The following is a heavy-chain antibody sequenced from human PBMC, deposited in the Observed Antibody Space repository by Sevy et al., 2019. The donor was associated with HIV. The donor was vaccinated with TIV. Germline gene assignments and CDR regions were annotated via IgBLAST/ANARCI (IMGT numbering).Heavy chain of an antibody. Sequence: GGSLRLSCAASGFTFSSFGMNWVRQAPGKGLEWISYISHSTNTRLYAASVTGRFSISRDNARNSLNLQMNSLRAEDTAVSYGARESYFYNTTTFPENDYWGRRTLVTVSS. CDR3: ARESYFYNTTTFPENDY. CDR1: GFTFSSFG. V-gene: IGHV3-48*01. J-gene: IGHJ4*02. CDR2: ISHSTNTR. D-gene: IGHD3-3*01.